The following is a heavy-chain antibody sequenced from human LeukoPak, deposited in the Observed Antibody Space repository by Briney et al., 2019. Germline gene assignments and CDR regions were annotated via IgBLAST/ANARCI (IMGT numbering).Heavy chain of an antibody. CDR1: GFTFDDYA. V-gene: IGHV3-9*01. Sequence: GGSLRLSCAASGFTFDDYAMHWVRQAPGKGLEWVSGISWNSGSIGYADSVKGRFTISRDNAKNSLYLQMNSLRAEDTALYYCAKSVIAVAGNFDYWGQGTPVTVSS. J-gene: IGHJ4*02. D-gene: IGHD6-19*01. CDR2: ISWNSGSI. CDR3: AKSVIAVAGNFDY.